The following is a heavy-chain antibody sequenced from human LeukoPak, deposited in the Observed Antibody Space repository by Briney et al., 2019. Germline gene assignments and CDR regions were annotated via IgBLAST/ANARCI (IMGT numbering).Heavy chain of an antibody. V-gene: IGHV1-18*01. CDR2: ISPYNGNT. J-gene: IGHJ6*03. CDR1: GYAFSSTG. D-gene: IGHD3-10*01. CDR3: AREYYGSGSHHYYYYMDV. Sequence: GASVKVSCKASGYAFSSTGLNWVRQAPGQGLEWMGWISPYNGNTKYAPKFQGRVTVTTETSSTTAYMDLRSLRSDDTAVYYCAREYYGSGSHHYYYYMDVWGKGTTVTVSS.